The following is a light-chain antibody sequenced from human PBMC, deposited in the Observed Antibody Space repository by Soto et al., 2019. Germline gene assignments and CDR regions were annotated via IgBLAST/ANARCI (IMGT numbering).Light chain of an antibody. J-gene: IGKJ4*01. CDR2: GAS. Sequence: DIPMTQSRSSLSASVGDRVTFTCRASQDIGHSLAWYQQKPGKPIQLLIYGASTLHSGVPSRFSGSGSGTDFTLTISSLQPEDVATYYCQKYDSAPLTFGGGTKVEIK. V-gene: IGKV1-27*01. CDR3: QKYDSAPLT. CDR1: QDIGHS.